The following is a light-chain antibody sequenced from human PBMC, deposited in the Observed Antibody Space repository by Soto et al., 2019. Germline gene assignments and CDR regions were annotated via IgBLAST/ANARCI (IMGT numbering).Light chain of an antibody. Sequence: DIVMTQSPLSLPVTPGEPASISCRSSQSLLHSTGYKNLDWYLQKPGQSPQLLIYLGSNRASGVPDRFSGSGSGTDFTLKISRVGAEDVGVYYCMQALQTPYTFGQGTKLEIK. CDR3: MQALQTPYT. V-gene: IGKV2-28*01. CDR2: LGS. J-gene: IGKJ2*01. CDR1: QSLLHSTGYKN.